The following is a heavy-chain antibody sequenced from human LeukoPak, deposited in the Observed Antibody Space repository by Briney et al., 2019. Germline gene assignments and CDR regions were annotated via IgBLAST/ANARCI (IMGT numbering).Heavy chain of an antibody. CDR2: ISGSGGST. D-gene: IGHD1-26*01. J-gene: IGHJ4*02. V-gene: IGHV3-23*01. Sequence: GGSLRLSCAASGFTFSSYAMNWVRQAPGKGLEWVSAISGSGGSTYYADSVKGRFTISRDNSKNTLYLQMNSLRAEDTAVYYCAKDRGQWELLPPYYFDYWGQGTLVTVSS. CDR1: GFTFSSYA. CDR3: AKDRGQWELLPPYYFDY.